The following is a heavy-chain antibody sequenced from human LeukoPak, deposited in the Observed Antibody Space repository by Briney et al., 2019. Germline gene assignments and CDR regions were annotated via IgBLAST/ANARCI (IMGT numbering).Heavy chain of an antibody. V-gene: IGHV3-23*01. CDR1: GVTLRNYG. CDR2: ISGSGDGT. Sequence: GGSLRLSCAVSGVTLRNYGMSWGRQTPGRGLEWGAGISGSGDGTNNANSVKGRFTISRDNPKTTLYLQMNSLTVEDTAVYFCAKRGVVIRVILVGFHKEAYYFDSWGQGALVTVSS. CDR3: AKRGVVIRVILVGFHKEAYYFDS. D-gene: IGHD3-22*01. J-gene: IGHJ4*02.